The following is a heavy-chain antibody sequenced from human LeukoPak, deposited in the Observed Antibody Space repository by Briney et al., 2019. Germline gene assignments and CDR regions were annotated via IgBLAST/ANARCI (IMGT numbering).Heavy chain of an antibody. CDR3: ARLSMTSYGKYYFEY. D-gene: IGHD3-10*01. CDR2: LSSTSINV. J-gene: IGHJ4*02. CDR1: GFTFSNYA. V-gene: IGHV3-21*01. Sequence: GGSLRLSCAASGFTFSNYAMEWVRQAPGKGLEWVSSLSSTSINVYYADSVKGRFTISRDNAKNSLYLQMNSLRAEDTAVYYCARLSMTSYGKYYFEYWGQGTLVTVSS.